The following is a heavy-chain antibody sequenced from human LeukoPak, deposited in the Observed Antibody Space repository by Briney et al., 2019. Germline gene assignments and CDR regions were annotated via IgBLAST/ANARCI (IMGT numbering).Heavy chain of an antibody. CDR2: IYPGDSDT. D-gene: IGHD3-22*01. J-gene: IGHJ4*02. V-gene: IGHV5-51*01. CDR1: GYSFTSYW. Sequence: GESLKISCKGSGYSFTSYWIGWVRQMPGKGLEWMGIIYPGDSDTRYSPSFQGQVTISADKSISTAYVQWSSLKASDTAMYYCARRPQSYYYDSSGYTGFDYWGQGTLVTVSS. CDR3: ARRPQSYYYDSSGYTGFDY.